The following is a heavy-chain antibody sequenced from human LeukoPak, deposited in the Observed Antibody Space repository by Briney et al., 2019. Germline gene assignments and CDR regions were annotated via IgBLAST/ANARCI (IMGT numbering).Heavy chain of an antibody. Sequence: ASVRVACNSSGYTFSQYWMHWVRQAPGQGLEWMGYIVPDSGATTYAHKFHGRVTMTRDTSISAAYLYLSGLRSDDTAVYYCSTEDKYCGSSTCGDSWGQGTLVTVSS. D-gene: IGHD2-15*01. J-gene: IGHJ4*02. CDR2: IVPDSGAT. CDR3: STEDKYCGSSTCGDS. V-gene: IGHV1-2*02. CDR1: GYTFSQYW.